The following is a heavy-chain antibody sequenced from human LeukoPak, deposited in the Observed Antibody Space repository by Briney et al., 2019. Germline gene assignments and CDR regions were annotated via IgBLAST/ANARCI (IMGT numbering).Heavy chain of an antibody. J-gene: IGHJ4*02. CDR3: TAYGSGSSLDY. D-gene: IGHD3-10*01. CDR1: GFTFGNAW. CDR2: IKSKTDGGTT. V-gene: IGHV3-15*01. Sequence: PGGSLRLSCAASGFTFGNAWMSWVRQAPGKGLEWVGRIKSKTDGGTTDYAAPVKGRFTISRDDSKNTLYLQMNSLKTEDTAVYYCTAYGSGSSLDYWGQGTLVTASS.